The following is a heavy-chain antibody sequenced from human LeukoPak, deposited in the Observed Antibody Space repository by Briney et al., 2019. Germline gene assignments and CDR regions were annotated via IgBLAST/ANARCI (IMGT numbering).Heavy chain of an antibody. CDR1: GGSISSSNW. V-gene: IGHV4-4*02. Sequence: SGTLSLTCAVSGGSISSSNWWSWVRQPPGKGLEWIGEIYHSGSTNYNPSLKSRVTISVDKSKNQFSLKLSSVTAADTAVYYCARVPYYYDSSGYYGMDVWGQGATVTVSS. J-gene: IGHJ6*02. CDR2: IYHSGST. CDR3: ARVPYYYDSSGYYGMDV. D-gene: IGHD3-22*01.